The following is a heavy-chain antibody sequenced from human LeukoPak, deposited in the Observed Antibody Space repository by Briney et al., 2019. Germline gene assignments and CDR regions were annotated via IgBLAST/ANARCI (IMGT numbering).Heavy chain of an antibody. CDR3: ASNVLTGYPPINWFDP. J-gene: IGHJ5*02. V-gene: IGHV1-69*13. CDR2: IIPIFGTA. CDR1: GGTFSSYA. D-gene: IGHD3-9*01. Sequence: SVKVSCKASGGTFSSYAISWVRQAPGQGLEWMGGIIPIFGTANYAQKFQGRVTITADESTSTAYMELSSLRSEDTAVYYCASNVLTGYPPINWFDPWGQGTLVTVSS.